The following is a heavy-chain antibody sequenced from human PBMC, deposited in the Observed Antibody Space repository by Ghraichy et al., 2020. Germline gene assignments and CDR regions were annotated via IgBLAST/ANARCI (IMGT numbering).Heavy chain of an antibody. D-gene: IGHD1/OR15-1a*01. Sequence: GGSLRLSCAASGFTFSSYAMHWVRQAPGKGLEWVAVISYDGSNKYYADSVKGRFTISRDNSKNTLYLQMNSLRAEDTAVYYCARDLQLEHPGDYWGQGTLVTVSS. CDR3: ARDLQLEHPGDY. J-gene: IGHJ4*02. CDR1: GFTFSSYA. CDR2: ISYDGSNK. V-gene: IGHV3-30-3*01.